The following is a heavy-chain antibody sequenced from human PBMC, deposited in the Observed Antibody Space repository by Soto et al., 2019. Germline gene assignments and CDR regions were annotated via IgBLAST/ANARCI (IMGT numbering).Heavy chain of an antibody. D-gene: IGHD1-26*01. CDR2: IYLNGATNFGST. Sequence: PSETLSLTCYVSGTSVSTGNWLSWVRQPPGKGLEWIAEIYLNGATNFGSTNYNPTLKSRVTVSIDESKNQFSLSLSSVNAADTAVYYCARGTGSYYGQFLQWGQGPLVTVSS. J-gene: IGHJ1*01. CDR1: GTSVSTGNW. V-gene: IGHV4-4*02. CDR3: ARGTGSYYGQFLQ.